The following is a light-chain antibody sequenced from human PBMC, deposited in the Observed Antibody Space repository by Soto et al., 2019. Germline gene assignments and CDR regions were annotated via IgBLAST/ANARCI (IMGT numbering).Light chain of an antibody. CDR3: CSYAGSYTYWV. CDR2: DVT. CDR1: SSDVGGYNY. Sequence: QSALTQPRSVSGSPGPSVTISCTGTSSDVGGYNYVSWYQQHPGKAPKVMIYDVTKRPSGVPDRFSGSKSGNTASLTIFGLQAGDEADYYCCSYAGSYTYWVFGGGTKLTVL. V-gene: IGLV2-11*01. J-gene: IGLJ3*02.